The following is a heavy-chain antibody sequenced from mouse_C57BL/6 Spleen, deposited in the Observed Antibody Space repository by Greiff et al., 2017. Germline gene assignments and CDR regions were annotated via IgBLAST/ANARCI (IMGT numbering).Heavy chain of an antibody. CDR2: IYPGDGDT. D-gene: IGHD2-4*01. J-gene: IGHJ4*01. V-gene: IGHV1-80*01. Sequence: VQLQQSGAELVKPGASVKISCKASGYAFSSYWMNWVKQRPGKGLEWIGQIYPGDGDTNYNGKFKGKATLTADKSSSTAYMQLSSLTSEDSAVYFCARSYDYDWDYYAMDYWGQGTSGTVSS. CDR3: ARSYDYDWDYYAMDY. CDR1: GYAFSSYW.